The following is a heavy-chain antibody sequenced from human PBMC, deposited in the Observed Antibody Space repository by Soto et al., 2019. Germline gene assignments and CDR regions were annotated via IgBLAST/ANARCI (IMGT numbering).Heavy chain of an antibody. Sequence: QLQLQESGPGLVKPSETLSLTCTVSGGSISSSSYYWGWIRQPPGKGLEWIGSIYYSGSTYYNPSLKSRVSISVDTSKYQSSWKLSSVTAADTSVYYCARPRPKYYDSSGPLTIDAFDIWCQGTMVTVSS. V-gene: IGHV4-39*01. D-gene: IGHD3-22*01. CDR2: IYYSGST. J-gene: IGHJ3*02. CDR1: GGSISSSSYY. CDR3: ARPRPKYYDSSGPLTIDAFDI.